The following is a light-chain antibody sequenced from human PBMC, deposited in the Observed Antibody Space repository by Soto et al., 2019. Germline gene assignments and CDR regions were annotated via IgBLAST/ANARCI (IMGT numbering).Light chain of an antibody. V-gene: IGLV2-14*01. Sequence: QSALTQPASVSGSPGQSITISCTGTSSDVGGYNYVSWYQQHPGKAPKLMIYDVSHRPSGVSNRFSGSKSANTASLTISGRLAEDEADYYCSSYTSSSTRVFGGGTKLTVL. CDR3: SSYTSSSTRV. CDR1: SSDVGGYNY. CDR2: DVS. J-gene: IGLJ2*01.